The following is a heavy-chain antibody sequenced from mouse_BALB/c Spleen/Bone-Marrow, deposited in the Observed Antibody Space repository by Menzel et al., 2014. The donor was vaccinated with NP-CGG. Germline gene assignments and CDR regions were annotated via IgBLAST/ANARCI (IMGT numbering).Heavy chain of an antibody. CDR3: ARDWYYYGSSPSWFAH. D-gene: IGHD1-1*02. CDR1: GYTFTEYT. CDR2: INPKNGGT. J-gene: IGHJ3*01. V-gene: IGHV1-18*01. Sequence: EVQLQQSGPELVKPGASVKISCKTSGYTFTEYTIHWVKQSHGKSLEWIGGINPKNGGTTYKQKFKGKATSTVDKSSSTAYMELRSLTSEDSAVYYCARDWYYYGSSPSWFAHWGQGTLVTVSA.